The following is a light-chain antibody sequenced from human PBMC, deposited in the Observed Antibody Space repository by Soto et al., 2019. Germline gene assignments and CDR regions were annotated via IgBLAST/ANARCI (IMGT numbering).Light chain of an antibody. J-gene: IGKJ2*01. Sequence: EIVLTQSPGTLSLSPGERATLSCRASQSVSSSYLGWYQQKPGQAPRLLIYGASSRATGIPDRFSGSGSGTEFTLTISRLEPEDFAVYYCQRYGGSPLYTFGQGTKLEIK. CDR1: QSVSSSY. CDR2: GAS. CDR3: QRYGGSPLYT. V-gene: IGKV3-20*01.